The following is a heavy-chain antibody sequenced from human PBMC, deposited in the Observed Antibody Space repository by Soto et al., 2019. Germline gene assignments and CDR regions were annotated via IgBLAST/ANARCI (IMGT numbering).Heavy chain of an antibody. D-gene: IGHD6-19*01. Sequence: ASVKVSCKASGYTFTSYDINWVRQATGQGLEWMGWMNPNSGNTGYAQKFQGRVTMTRNTSISTAYMELSSLRAEDTAVYYCARGKHQQWLVREGNDAFDIWGQGTMVTVSS. J-gene: IGHJ3*02. CDR2: MNPNSGNT. CDR1: GYTFTSYD. V-gene: IGHV1-8*01. CDR3: ARGKHQQWLVREGNDAFDI.